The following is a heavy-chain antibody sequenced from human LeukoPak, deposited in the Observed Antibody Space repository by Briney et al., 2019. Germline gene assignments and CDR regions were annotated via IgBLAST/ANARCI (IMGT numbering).Heavy chain of an antibody. J-gene: IGHJ4*02. CDR2: INPNSGGT. D-gene: IGHD4-17*01. Sequence: ASVKVSCKASGYTFTDNYINWVRQVPGQGLEWMGWINPNSGGTNYAQKFQGRVTMTRDTSISTAYMELSRLRSDDTAVYYCARVGATVTTIDYWGQGTLVTVSS. CDR1: GYTFTDNY. CDR3: ARVGATVTTIDY. V-gene: IGHV1-2*02.